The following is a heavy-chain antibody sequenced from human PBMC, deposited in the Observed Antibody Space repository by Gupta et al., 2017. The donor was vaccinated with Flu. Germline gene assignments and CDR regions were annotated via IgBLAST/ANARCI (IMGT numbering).Heavy chain of an antibody. D-gene: IGHD6-13*01. CDR2: ISAYNGHT. V-gene: IGHV1-18*01. Sequence: RQAPGQGLGWMGWISAYNGHTSYAQNLQGRVPLTTDTSTNTAYMELRSLRSDDTALYYCARGGDDSSPNYFDYWGQGTLVTVSS. J-gene: IGHJ4*02. CDR3: ARGGDDSSPNYFDY.